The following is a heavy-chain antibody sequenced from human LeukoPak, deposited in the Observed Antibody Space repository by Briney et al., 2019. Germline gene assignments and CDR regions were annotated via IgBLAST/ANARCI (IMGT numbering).Heavy chain of an antibody. CDR2: TRNKFNSYTT. D-gene: IGHD4/OR15-4a*01. CDR3: ARSMYGEGRRIIDFDY. V-gene: IGHV3-72*01. J-gene: IGHJ4*02. CDR1: GFTFSDHY. Sequence: GGSLRLSCASSGFTFSDHYIDWVRQAPGNGLEWVARTRNKFNSYTTAYAASLTGRFTVSRDDSSNSVYLQMNSLKIEDTAVYYCARSMYGEGRRIIDFDYWGQGSLLTVSS.